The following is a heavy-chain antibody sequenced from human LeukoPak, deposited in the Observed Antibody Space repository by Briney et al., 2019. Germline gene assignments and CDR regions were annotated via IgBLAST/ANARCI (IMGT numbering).Heavy chain of an antibody. J-gene: IGHJ4*02. Sequence: GGSLRLSCATSGFTFSSYSMNWVRQAPGKGLEWVSFISSSSSNIYYADSVKGRFTISSDNAKNSLYLQMNSLRAEDTAVYYCARRSGSYYAFDYWGQGTLVTVSS. CDR1: GFTFSSYS. CDR2: ISSSSSNI. D-gene: IGHD3-10*01. CDR3: ARRSGSYYAFDY. V-gene: IGHV3-21*01.